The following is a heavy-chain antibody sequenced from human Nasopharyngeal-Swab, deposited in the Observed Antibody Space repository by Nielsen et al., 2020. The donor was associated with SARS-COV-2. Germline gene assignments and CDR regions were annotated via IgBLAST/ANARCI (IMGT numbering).Heavy chain of an antibody. Sequence: GESLKISCAASGFTFSDYYMSWIRQAPGKGLEWVSYISSSGSTIYYADSVKGRFTISRDNAKNSLYPQMNSLRAEDTAVYYCARDRHGYDILTGYRRANNWFDPWGQGTLVTVPS. J-gene: IGHJ5*02. CDR1: GFTFSDYY. D-gene: IGHD3-9*01. CDR3: ARDRHGYDILTGYRRANNWFDP. CDR2: ISSSGSTI. V-gene: IGHV3-11*04.